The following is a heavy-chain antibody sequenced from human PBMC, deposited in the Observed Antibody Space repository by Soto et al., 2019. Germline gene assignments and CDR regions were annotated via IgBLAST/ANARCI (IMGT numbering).Heavy chain of an antibody. CDR1: GYTFTSYA. D-gene: IGHD6-13*01. V-gene: IGHV1-3*01. CDR2: INAGNGNT. Sequence: QVQLVQSGAEVKKPGASVKVSCKASGYTFTSYAMHWVRQAPGQRLEWMGWINAGNGNTKYSQKFQGRVTITRDTPASTAYMELSRLRSEDTAVYYCASGGGDSSSWTPPDYWGQGTLVTVSS. J-gene: IGHJ4*02. CDR3: ASGGGDSSSWTPPDY.